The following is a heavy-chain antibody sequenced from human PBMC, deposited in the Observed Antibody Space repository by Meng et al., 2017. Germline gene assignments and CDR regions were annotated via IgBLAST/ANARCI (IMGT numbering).Heavy chain of an antibody. CDR3: ARGFTYYYDSRCSSALAFDI. D-gene: IGHD3-22*01. Sequence: ASVKVSCKASGYTFTSYDMHWVRQAPGQGLEWMGWMNPNSGNTGYAQKFQGRVTMTRNTSISTAYMELSSLRSEDTAVYYCARGFTYYYDSRCSSALAFDIWGQGTMVTVSS. J-gene: IGHJ3*02. V-gene: IGHV1-8*02. CDR1: GYTFTSYD. CDR2: MNPNSGNT.